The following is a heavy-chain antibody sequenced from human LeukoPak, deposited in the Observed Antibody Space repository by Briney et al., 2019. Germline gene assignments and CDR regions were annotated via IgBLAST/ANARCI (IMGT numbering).Heavy chain of an antibody. V-gene: IGHV3-48*03. CDR3: ARSDWFDP. CDR2: ISSSGSTI. CDR1: GFIFSSYE. D-gene: IGHD2-21*01. Sequence: GGSLRLSCAASGFIFSSYEMHWVRQAPGKGLEWVSYISSSGSTINYADSVKGRFTISRDNAKNTLYLQMNSLRAEDTAVYYCARSDWFDPWGQGTLVIVSS. J-gene: IGHJ5*02.